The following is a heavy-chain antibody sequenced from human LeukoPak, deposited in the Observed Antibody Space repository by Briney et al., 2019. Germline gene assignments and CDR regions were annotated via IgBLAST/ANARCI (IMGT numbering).Heavy chain of an antibody. CDR2: IYYSGST. Sequence: SETLSLACTVSGGSISSYYWSWIRQPPGKGLEWIGYIYYSGSTNYNPSLKSRVTISVDTSKNQFSLKLSSVTAADTAVYYCARRTDFWSGYYWFDPWGQGTLVTVSS. CDR1: GGSISSYY. V-gene: IGHV4-59*08. D-gene: IGHD3-3*01. CDR3: ARRTDFWSGYYWFDP. J-gene: IGHJ5*02.